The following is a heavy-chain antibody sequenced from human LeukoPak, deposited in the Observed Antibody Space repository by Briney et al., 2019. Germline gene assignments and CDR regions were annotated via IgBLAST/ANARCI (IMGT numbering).Heavy chain of an antibody. Sequence: ASVKVSCKASVGTFSSYAISWVRQAPGQGLEWMGRIIPIFGTANYAQKFQGRVTITTDESTSTAYMELRSLRSDDTAVYYCARAAKITYYYFDYWGQGTLVTVSS. V-gene: IGHV1-69*05. D-gene: IGHD1-14*01. CDR1: VGTFSSYA. CDR3: ARAAKITYYYFDY. J-gene: IGHJ4*02. CDR2: IIPIFGTA.